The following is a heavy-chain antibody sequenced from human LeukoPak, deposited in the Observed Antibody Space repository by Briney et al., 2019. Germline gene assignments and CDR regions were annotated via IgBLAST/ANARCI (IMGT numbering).Heavy chain of an antibody. CDR2: IRYDGSNK. V-gene: IGHV3-30*02. J-gene: IGHJ3*02. Sequence: GGSLRLSCAASGFTFSSYGMHWVRQAPGKGLEWVAFIRYDGSNKYYADSEKGRFTISRDNSKNTLYLQMNSLRAEDTAVYYCTTDSSSGWVHDAFDIWGQGTMVTVSS. CDR1: GFTFSSYG. CDR3: TTDSSSGWVHDAFDI. D-gene: IGHD6-19*01.